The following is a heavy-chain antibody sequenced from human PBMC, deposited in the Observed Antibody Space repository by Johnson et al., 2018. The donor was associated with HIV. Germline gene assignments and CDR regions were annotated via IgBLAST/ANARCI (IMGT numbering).Heavy chain of an antibody. CDR3: AKDGRVGATLMSTGDDAFDI. D-gene: IGHD1-26*01. CDR2: ISGSGGST. V-gene: IGHV3-23*04. Sequence: VQLVESGGGLVQPGGSLRLSCAASGFTVSSNYMSWVRQAPGKGLEWVSVISGSGGSTYYADSVKGRFTISRDNSKNTLYLQMNSLRAEDTAVYYCAKDGRVGATLMSTGDDAFDIWGQGTMVTVSS. J-gene: IGHJ3*02. CDR1: GFTVSSNY.